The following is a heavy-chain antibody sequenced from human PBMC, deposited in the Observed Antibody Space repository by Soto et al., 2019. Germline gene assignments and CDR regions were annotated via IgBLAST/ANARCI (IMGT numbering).Heavy chain of an antibody. CDR1: GGYINSHF. J-gene: IGHJ5*02. CDR3: VRAWNVPGWLDP. CDR2: IHHSGRT. Sequence: QVQLQESGPGLVKPSETLSLTCTVSGGYINSHFWTWIRQPPGTGLECIGYIHHSGRTHYNPSFKSRVTMSIDTSKNQFSLKLTSVTAADTAVYYCVRAWNVPGWLDPWGLGTLVTVSS. V-gene: IGHV4-59*11. D-gene: IGHD3-10*02.